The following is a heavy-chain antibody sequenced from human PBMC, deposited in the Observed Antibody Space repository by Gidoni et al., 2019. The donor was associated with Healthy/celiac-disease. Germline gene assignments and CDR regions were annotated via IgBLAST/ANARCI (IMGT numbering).Heavy chain of an antibody. Sequence: QVQLVQSGAEVKKPGSSVKVSCKASGGTFSSYAIRWVRQAPGPGLEWMGGIIPIFGTANYAQKFQGRVTTTADESTSTAYMELSSLRSEDTAVYYCARGGVSVVAGTSYYYYMDVWGKGTTVTVSS. D-gene: IGHD6-19*01. V-gene: IGHV1-69*01. CDR2: IIPIFGTA. J-gene: IGHJ6*03. CDR1: GGTFSSYA. CDR3: ARGGVSVVAGTSYYYYMDV.